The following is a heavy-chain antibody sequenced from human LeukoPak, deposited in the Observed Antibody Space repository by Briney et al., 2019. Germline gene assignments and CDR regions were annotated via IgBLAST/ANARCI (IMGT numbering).Heavy chain of an antibody. CDR2: TSGSGGTI. J-gene: IGHJ4*02. CDR1: GFIFSSYE. Sequence: GGSLRLSCAASGFIFSSYEMNWFRQAPGKGLEWVSHTSGSGGTIYYAESLKGRFTISRDNAKNSLFLQMNSLRAEDTAVYYCERGLFRAVSDYWGQGTLVTVSS. V-gene: IGHV3-48*03. D-gene: IGHD3-10*01. CDR3: ERGLFRAVSDY.